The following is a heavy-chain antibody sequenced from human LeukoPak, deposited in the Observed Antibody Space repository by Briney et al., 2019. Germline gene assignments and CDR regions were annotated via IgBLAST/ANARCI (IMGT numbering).Heavy chain of an antibody. J-gene: IGHJ4*02. Sequence: GGSLRLSCAASGFAFSSYSMNWVRQAPGKGLEWVSSISSSSSYIYYADSVKGRFTISRDNAKNSLYLQMNSLRAEDTAVYYCARDRPYDILTGPGGVDYWGQGTLVTVSS. V-gene: IGHV3-21*01. CDR2: ISSSSSYI. D-gene: IGHD3-9*01. CDR3: ARDRPYDILTGPGGVDY. CDR1: GFAFSSYS.